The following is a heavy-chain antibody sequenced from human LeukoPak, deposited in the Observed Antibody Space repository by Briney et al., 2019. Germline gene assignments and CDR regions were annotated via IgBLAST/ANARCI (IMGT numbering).Heavy chain of an antibody. V-gene: IGHV3-33*01. D-gene: IGHD2/OR15-2a*01. Sequence: GGFLRLSCAASGFTFSSYGMHWVRQAPGKGLEWVALIWYDGSNKYYADSVKGRLTISRDNSKNTLYLQMNSLRAEDTAVYYCAREGPRGNSQFDYWGQGTLVTVSS. CDR1: GFTFSSYG. CDR3: AREGPRGNSQFDY. CDR2: IWYDGSNK. J-gene: IGHJ4*02.